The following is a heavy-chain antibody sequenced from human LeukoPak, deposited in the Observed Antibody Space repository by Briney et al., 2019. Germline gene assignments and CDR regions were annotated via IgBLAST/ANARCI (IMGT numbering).Heavy chain of an antibody. CDR1: GGTFSSYA. CDR2: IIPIFGTA. CDR3: QFRYYYMDV. D-gene: IGHD2-21*01. J-gene: IGHJ6*03. Sequence: SVKVSCKASGGTFSSYAISWVRQAPGQGLEWMGGIIPIFGTANYAQKFQGRVKITTGEYTSTAYMELSSLRSEDTAVYYCQFRYYYMDVWGKGTTVTVSS. V-gene: IGHV1-69*05.